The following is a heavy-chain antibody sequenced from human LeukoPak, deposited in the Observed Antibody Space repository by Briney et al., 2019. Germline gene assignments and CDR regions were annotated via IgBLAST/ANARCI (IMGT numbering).Heavy chain of an antibody. CDR3: ARASGSGYYTDWFDP. CDR1: GGSISSSDYY. V-gene: IGHV4-30-4*01. J-gene: IGHJ5*02. CDR2: IYHSGST. D-gene: IGHD3-3*01. Sequence: SQTLSLTCTVSGGSISSSDYYWSWIRQPPGKGLEWIGYIYHSGSTYYNPSLKSRVTISVDTSKNQFSLKLSSVTVADTAVYYCARASGSGYYTDWFDPWGQGTLVTVSS.